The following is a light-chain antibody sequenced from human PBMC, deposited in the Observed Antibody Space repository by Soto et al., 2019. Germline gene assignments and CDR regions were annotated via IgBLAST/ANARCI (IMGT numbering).Light chain of an antibody. CDR1: QSVSSSY. J-gene: IGKJ2*01. CDR2: GAS. CDR3: QQYGSSPQP. Sequence: EIVLTQSPGTLSLSPGERATLSCRASQSVSSSYLAWYQQKPGQAPRLLIYGASSRATGIPDRFSGSGSGTDFTLTISRLEPEDSAVYYCQQYGSSPQPFRQGTKLEIK. V-gene: IGKV3-20*01.